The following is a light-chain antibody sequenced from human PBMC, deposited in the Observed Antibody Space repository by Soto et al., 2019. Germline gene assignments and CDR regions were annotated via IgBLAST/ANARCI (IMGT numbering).Light chain of an antibody. CDR3: CSYAGSGVV. J-gene: IGLJ2*01. Sequence: QSVLTQPASVSGSPGQSITISCTGTSSDVGSYNLVSWYQRHPGKAPKLMIYEGSKRPSGVSNRFSGSKSGNTASLTISGLQAEDEADYYCCSYAGSGVVFGGGTKLTVL. CDR1: SSDVGSYNL. CDR2: EGS. V-gene: IGLV2-23*01.